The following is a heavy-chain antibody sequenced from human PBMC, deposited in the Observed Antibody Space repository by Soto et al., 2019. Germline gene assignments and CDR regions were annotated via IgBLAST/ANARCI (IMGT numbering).Heavy chain of an antibody. CDR1: VFSFSSYG. Sequence: RWSLRLSCSASVFSFSSYGMHWARQPPGKGLEWVTIIWYDGSNKYYADSVKGRFTISRDNSKNTLYLQMNSLRADDTAVYYCARAPGIAAGLDYYYYTMDVWGQGTTVTVSS. D-gene: IGHD6-13*01. CDR2: IWYDGSNK. V-gene: IGHV3-33*01. CDR3: ARAPGIAAGLDYYYYTMDV. J-gene: IGHJ6*02.